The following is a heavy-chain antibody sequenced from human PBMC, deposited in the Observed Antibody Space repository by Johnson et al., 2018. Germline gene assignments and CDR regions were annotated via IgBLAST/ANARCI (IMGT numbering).Heavy chain of an antibody. J-gene: IGHJ3*02. CDR1: GFTFSAFA. V-gene: IGHV3-30-3*01. Sequence: QVQLVESGGGVVQPGRSLRLSCAASGFTFSAFAMHWLRQAPGKGLEWVAVISYDGSNKYYADSVKGRFTISRNNSKNTRYLQMNSLRAEDTAVYYCAGRSSSWVDAFDIWGQGTMVTVSS. CDR2: ISYDGSNK. D-gene: IGHD6-13*01. CDR3: AGRSSSWVDAFDI.